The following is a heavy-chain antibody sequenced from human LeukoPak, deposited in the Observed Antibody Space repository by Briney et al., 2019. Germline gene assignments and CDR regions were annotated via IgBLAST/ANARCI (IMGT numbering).Heavy chain of an antibody. J-gene: IGHJ4*02. CDR2: IRNKVNSYAT. Sequence: GGSLRLSCAVSGFTFSDSTMHWVRQVSGKGLEWVGRIRNKVNSYATEYGASVKGRFTISRDESKNTAYLQMNSLKTDDTAVYYCAQTSTTVTTGYWGQGTLVTVSS. V-gene: IGHV3-73*01. D-gene: IGHD4-17*01. CDR1: GFTFSDST. CDR3: AQTSTTVTTGY.